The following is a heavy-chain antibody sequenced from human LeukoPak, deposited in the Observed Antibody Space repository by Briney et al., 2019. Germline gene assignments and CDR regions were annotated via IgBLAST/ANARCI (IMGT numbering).Heavy chain of an antibody. CDR2: ISYDGSNK. Sequence: GGSLRLSCAASGSTFSSYAMHWVRQAPGKGLEWVAVISYDGSNKYYADSVKGRFTISRDNSKNTLYLQMNSLRAEDTAVYYCARDRGSGGMIAAAGIDYWGQGTLVTVSS. CDR3: ARDRGSGGMIAAAGIDY. V-gene: IGHV3-30*04. D-gene: IGHD6-13*01. CDR1: GSTFSSYA. J-gene: IGHJ4*02.